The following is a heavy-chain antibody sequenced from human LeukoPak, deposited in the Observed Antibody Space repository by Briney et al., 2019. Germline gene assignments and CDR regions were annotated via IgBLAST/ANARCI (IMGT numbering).Heavy chain of an antibody. CDR2: ISSTSSYI. V-gene: IGHV3-11*05. J-gene: IGHJ4*02. CDR3: ARDSSGWSVDY. CDR1: GFTFSDYY. Sequence: GGSLRLSCAASGFTFSDYYMSWIRQAPGKGLEWVSFISSTSSYIKVADSVKGRFTISRDNAKKSLYLQMNSLRAEDTAVYYCARDSSGWSVDYWGQGTLVTVSS. D-gene: IGHD6-19*01.